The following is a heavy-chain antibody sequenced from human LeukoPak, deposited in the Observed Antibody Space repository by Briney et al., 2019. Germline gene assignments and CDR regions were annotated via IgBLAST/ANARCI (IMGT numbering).Heavy chain of an antibody. J-gene: IGHJ4*02. V-gene: IGHV3-15*01. Sequence: GGSLRLSCVDSGFTFTNAWMSWVRQAPGKGLEWIGRIKSKTNGETTNYAEPVRGRFTISRGDSKSAVYLQMNSLKIEDTAVYYCTTDLGTYYHGSQRLIPIDYWGQGTLVTVSS. CDR2: IKSKTNGETT. CDR3: TTDLGTYYHGSQRLIPIDY. D-gene: IGHD3-10*01. CDR1: GFTFTNAW.